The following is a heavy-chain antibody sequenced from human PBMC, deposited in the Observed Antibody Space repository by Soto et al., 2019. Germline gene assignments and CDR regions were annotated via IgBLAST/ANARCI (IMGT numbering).Heavy chain of an antibody. CDR1: GFTFVNAW. CDR2: IKKTSEGGAT. J-gene: IGHJ5*02. Sequence: DVQLVESGGGLVKPGGSLRLSCAASGFTFVNAWMSWVRQAPGKGLEWVGLIKKTSEGGATEYAAPVKGRFTISRDDSQNTLYLKMNSLKTEDTAVYYCPTGQWFPHWGQGPLVTVPA. V-gene: IGHV3-15*01. CDR3: PTGQWFPH.